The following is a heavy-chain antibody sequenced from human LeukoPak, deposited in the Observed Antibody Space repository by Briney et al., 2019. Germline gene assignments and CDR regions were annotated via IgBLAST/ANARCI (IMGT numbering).Heavy chain of an antibody. Sequence: PSETLSLTCTVSGGSISSHYWSWIRQPPGKGLEWMGYIYYSGGTKYNPSLKSRVTISVDTSKNQFSRKLSSVTAADTAVYYCARGGVDYDILTGYSDYYYYMDVWGKGTTVTVSS. J-gene: IGHJ6*03. CDR3: ARGGVDYDILTGYSDYYYYMDV. CDR2: IYYSGGT. V-gene: IGHV4-59*11. CDR1: GGSISSHY. D-gene: IGHD3-9*01.